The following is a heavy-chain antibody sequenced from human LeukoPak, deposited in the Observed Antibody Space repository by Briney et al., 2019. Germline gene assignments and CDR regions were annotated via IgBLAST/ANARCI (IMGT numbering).Heavy chain of an antibody. V-gene: IGHV5-51*01. CDR1: GYSFTNYW. CDR2: IYPGDSDT. Sequence: GESLKISCKGSGYSFTNYWIGWVRQMPGKGLEWMGIIYPGDSDTRYSPSFQGQVTISADKSISTAYLQWSSLKASDTAMYYCARLDKAAAGIEYFQHWGQGTLVTVSS. D-gene: IGHD6-13*01. CDR3: ARLDKAAAGIEYFQH. J-gene: IGHJ1*01.